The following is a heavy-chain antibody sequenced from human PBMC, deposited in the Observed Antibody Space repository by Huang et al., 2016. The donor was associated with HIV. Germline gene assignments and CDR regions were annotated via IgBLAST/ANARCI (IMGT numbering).Heavy chain of an antibody. Sequence: QVQLVESGGGVVQPGRSLRISCAASGFTCSSYGMHWVRQAPGKGLEGVAVISYEAKTKYYADSVKGRFSISRDNSKTTVYLQLNSLRLEDTAVYYCAKGGSAAAVLDFWGQGTLVTVSS. V-gene: IGHV3-30*18. D-gene: IGHD6-13*01. CDR1: GFTCSSYG. CDR3: AKGGSAAAVLDF. J-gene: IGHJ4*02. CDR2: ISYEAKTK.